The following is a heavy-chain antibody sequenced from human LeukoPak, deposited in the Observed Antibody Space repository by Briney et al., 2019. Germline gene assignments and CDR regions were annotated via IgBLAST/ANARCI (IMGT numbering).Heavy chain of an antibody. J-gene: IGHJ4*02. V-gene: IGHV3-30-3*01. CDR2: ISYDGSNK. CDR3: ARGFFVDSFDY. Sequence: GRSLRLSCAASGFTFSSYAMHWVRQAPGKGLEWVAVISYDGSNKYYADSVKGRFTISRDNSENTLYLQMNSLRAEDTAVYYCARGFFVDSFDYWGQGTLVTVSS. CDR1: GFTFSSYA. D-gene: IGHD3-3*01.